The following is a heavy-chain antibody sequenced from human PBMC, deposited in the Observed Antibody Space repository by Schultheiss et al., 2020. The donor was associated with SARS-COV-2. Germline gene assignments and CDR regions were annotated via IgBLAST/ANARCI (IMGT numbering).Heavy chain of an antibody. CDR2: IYYSGST. CDR1: GGSISSSSYY. V-gene: IGHV4-39*07. D-gene: IGHD6-6*01. CDR3: ARDSSSFRTIYFDY. Sequence: SETLSLTCTVSGGSISSSSYYWGWIRQPPGKGLEWIGSIYYSGSTYYNPSLKSRVTISVDTSKNQFSLKLSSVTAADTAVYYCARDSSSFRTIYFDYWGQGTLVTVSS. J-gene: IGHJ4*02.